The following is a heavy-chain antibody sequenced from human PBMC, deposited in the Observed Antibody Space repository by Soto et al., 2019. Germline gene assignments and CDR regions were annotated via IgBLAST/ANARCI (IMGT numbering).Heavy chain of an antibody. J-gene: IGHJ3*02. CDR2: IKQDGSEQ. D-gene: IGHD1-26*01. CDR1: GASFSTYC. CDR3: AIFSMMIVGGIPQSVFDI. V-gene: IGHV3-7*03. Sequence: GGSLRLPCAASGASFSTYCMSWVRQAPGKGLEWVAKIKQDGSEQYYVDFVKGRFTISRDNARSSLYLQMNSRRDDDTAVYYCAIFSMMIVGGIPQSVFDISCQGPMVT.